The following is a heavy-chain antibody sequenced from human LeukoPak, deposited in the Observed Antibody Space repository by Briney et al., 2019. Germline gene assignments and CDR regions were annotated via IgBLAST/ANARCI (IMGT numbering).Heavy chain of an antibody. Sequence: SETLSLTCTVSGGSISSYYWSWLRQPPGKGLEWIGYIYYSGSTNYNPSLKSRVTISVDTSKNQFSLKLSSVTAADTAVYYCARVLCSSCPEGWFDPWGQGTLVTVSS. CDR2: IYYSGST. V-gene: IGHV4-59*01. D-gene: IGHD6-13*01. CDR3: ARVLCSSCPEGWFDP. CDR1: GGSISSYY. J-gene: IGHJ5*02.